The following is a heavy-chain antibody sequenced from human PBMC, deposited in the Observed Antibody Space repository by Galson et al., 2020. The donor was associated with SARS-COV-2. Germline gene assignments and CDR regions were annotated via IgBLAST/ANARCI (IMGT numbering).Heavy chain of an antibody. CDR3: ARDLEVDIVATTTSQCCYYGVDG. CDR2: ISSSSSYI. J-gene: IGHJ6*02. D-gene: IGHD5-12*01. Sequence: KIGESLKISCAASGFTFSSYSMNWVRQAPGKGLEWVSSISSSSSYIYYADSVKGRFTISRDNAKNSLYLQMNSLRAEDTAVYYCARDLEVDIVATTTSQCCYYGVDGWCQGTTVTVSS. V-gene: IGHV3-21*01. CDR1: GFTFSSYS.